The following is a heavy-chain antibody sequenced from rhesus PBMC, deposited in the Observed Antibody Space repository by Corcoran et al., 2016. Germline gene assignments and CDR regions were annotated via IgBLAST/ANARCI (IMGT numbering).Heavy chain of an antibody. V-gene: IGHV4-147*01. CDR2: IYGSSGST. D-gene: IGHD6-13*01. CDR3: AREPYSSWSYGLDS. CDR1: GGSISSNY. Sequence: QVQLQESGPGLVKPSETLSLTCAVSGGSISSNYWSWIRQPPGKGLEWIGRIYGSSGSTSYNPPPTGGVPISTDASKNQFSRKLSSVTAADTAVYYCAREPYSSWSYGLDSWGQGVVVTVSS. J-gene: IGHJ6*01.